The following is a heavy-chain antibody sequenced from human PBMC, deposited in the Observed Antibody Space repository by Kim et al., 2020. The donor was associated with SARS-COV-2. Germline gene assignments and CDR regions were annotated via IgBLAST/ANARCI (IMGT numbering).Heavy chain of an antibody. CDR3: ATAGANGAVAY. Sequence: GGSLRLSCTGSGFNFKSYCFHWVRQAPGKGLEWLGFIRSEGNKQYYADSVKGRPTISRDTSKNTVYLQISGRSADDTAVYYCATAGANGAVAYWGQG. CDR1: GFNFKSYC. D-gene: IGHD2-8*01. CDR2: IRSEGNKQ. V-gene: IGHV3-30*02. J-gene: IGHJ4*02.